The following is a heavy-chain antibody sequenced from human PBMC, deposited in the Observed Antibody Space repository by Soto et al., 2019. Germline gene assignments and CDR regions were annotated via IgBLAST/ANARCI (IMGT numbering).Heavy chain of an antibody. J-gene: IGHJ6*03. V-gene: IGHV3-33*01. CDR1: GFTFSSYG. D-gene: IGHD1-26*01. CDR3: ARDSQPQYYTTNYYYYYMDV. Sequence: GGSLRLSCAASGFTFSSYGMHWVRQAPGKGLEWVAVIWYDGSNKYYADSVKGRFTISRDNSKNTLYLQMNSLRAEDTAVYYCARDSQPQYYTTNYYYYYMDVWGKGTTVTVSS. CDR2: IWYDGSNK.